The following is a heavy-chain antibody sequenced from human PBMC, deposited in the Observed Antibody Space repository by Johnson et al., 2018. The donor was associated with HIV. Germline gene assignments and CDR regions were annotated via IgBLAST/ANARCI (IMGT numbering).Heavy chain of an antibody. J-gene: IGHJ3*02. V-gene: IGHV3-66*01. CDR1: GFTVSSNY. CDR3: ARVRDFAFDI. Sequence: VQLVESGGGLVQSGGSLRLSCAASGFTVSSNYMSWVRQAPGKGLEWVSVIYSGDSTYYADSVKGRFTISRDNSKNTLYLQMNSLRAEDTAVYFCARVRDFAFDIWGQGTMVTVSS. CDR2: IYSGDST.